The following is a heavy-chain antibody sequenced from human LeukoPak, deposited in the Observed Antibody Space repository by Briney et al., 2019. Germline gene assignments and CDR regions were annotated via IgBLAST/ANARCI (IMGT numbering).Heavy chain of an antibody. J-gene: IGHJ4*02. D-gene: IGHD3-16*02. CDR2: IWYDGSNK. CDR1: GSTFNTYG. V-gene: IGHV3-30*19. CDR3: AREGSFELSLFY. Sequence: YPGRSLRLSCAASGSTFNTYGMHWVRQAPGKGLEWVAAIWYDGSNKYYADSVKGRFTISRDNSKNTLYLQMNSLRAEDTAVYYCAREGSFELSLFYWGQGTLVTVSS.